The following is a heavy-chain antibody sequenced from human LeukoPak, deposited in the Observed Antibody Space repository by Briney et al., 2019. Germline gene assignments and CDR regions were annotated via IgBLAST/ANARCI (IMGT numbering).Heavy chain of an antibody. J-gene: IGHJ5*02. D-gene: IGHD6-13*01. CDR2: IIPIFGTA. V-gene: IGHV1-69*05. Sequence: VASVKVSCKASGGTFSSYAISWVRQAPGQGLEWMGGIIPIFGTANYAQKFQGRVTITTDESTSTAYMELSSLRSEDTAVYYCAREAGYSSSRYAGNWFDPWGQGTLVTVSS. CDR1: GGTFSSYA. CDR3: AREAGYSSSRYAGNWFDP.